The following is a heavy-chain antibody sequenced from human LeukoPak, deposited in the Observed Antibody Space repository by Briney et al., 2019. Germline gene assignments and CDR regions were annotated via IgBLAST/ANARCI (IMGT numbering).Heavy chain of an antibody. Sequence: PSETLSLTCAVYGGSFSGYYWSWIRQPPGKGLEWIGEINHSGSTNYNPSLKSRVTISVDTSKSQFSLKLSSVTAADTAVYYCARGFGRGCPFDYWGQGTLVTVSS. CDR3: ARGFGRGCPFDY. CDR2: INHSGST. CDR1: GGSFSGYY. V-gene: IGHV4-34*01. D-gene: IGHD6-19*01. J-gene: IGHJ4*02.